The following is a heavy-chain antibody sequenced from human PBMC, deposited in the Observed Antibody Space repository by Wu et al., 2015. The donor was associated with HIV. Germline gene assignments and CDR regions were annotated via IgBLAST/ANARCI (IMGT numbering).Heavy chain of an antibody. Sequence: QVQLVQSGAEVKKPGSSVKVSCKASGGTFSSYAISWVRRAPGQGLEWMGGIIPIFGTANYAQKFQGRVTITADESTSTAYMEVRSLRSEDTAVYYCARNTDSVATSLYSLGVWGQGTTVTVSS. V-gene: IGHV1-69*12. CDR3: ARNTDSVATSLYSLGV. CDR2: IIPIFGTA. J-gene: IGHJ6*02. D-gene: IGHD6-19*01. CDR1: GGTFSSYA.